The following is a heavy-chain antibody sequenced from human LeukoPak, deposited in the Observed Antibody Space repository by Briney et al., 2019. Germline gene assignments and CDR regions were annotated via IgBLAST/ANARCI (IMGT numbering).Heavy chain of an antibody. CDR3: AKASYGSGSYYTSLAD. J-gene: IGHJ4*02. CDR1: GFTFSSYA. V-gene: IGHV3-64*04. Sequence: PGGSLRLSCSASGFTFSSYAMHWVRQAPGKGLEYVSAISGSGESTYYADSVKGRFTISRDNSKNTLYLQMNTVRADDTAVYYCAKASYGSGSYYTSLADWGQGTLVTVSS. CDR2: ISGSGEST. D-gene: IGHD3-10*01.